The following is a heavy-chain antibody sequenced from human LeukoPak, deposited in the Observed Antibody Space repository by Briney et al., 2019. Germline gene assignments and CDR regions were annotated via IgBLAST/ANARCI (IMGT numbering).Heavy chain of an antibody. CDR2: ISYSGST. CDR3: ARHTYDYYYGSGSYLDY. V-gene: IGHV4-59*01. D-gene: IGHD3-10*01. Sequence: SETLSLTCTVSGGSISSYYWSWIRQPPGKGLEWIGYISYSGSTNYNPSLKSRVAISLDTSKNQFSLILTSVTAADTAVYYCARHTYDYYYGSGSYLDYWGQGTLVTVSS. CDR1: GGSISSYY. J-gene: IGHJ4*02.